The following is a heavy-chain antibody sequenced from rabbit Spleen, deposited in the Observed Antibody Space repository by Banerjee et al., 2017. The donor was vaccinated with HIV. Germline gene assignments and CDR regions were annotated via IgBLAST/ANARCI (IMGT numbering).Heavy chain of an antibody. CDR3: VRGASSSGYYSL. Sequence: QEQLEESGGDLVKPEGSPTLTCTASGFSFSSSYYMCWVRQAPGKGLEWIGCIYTDSGSTYYASWVNGRFTISSHNAQNTLFLQLNSLTAADTATYFCVRGASSSGYYSLWGPGTLVTVS. J-gene: IGHJ4*01. V-gene: IGHV1S45*01. CDR2: IYTDSGST. CDR1: GFSFSSSYY. D-gene: IGHD1-1*01.